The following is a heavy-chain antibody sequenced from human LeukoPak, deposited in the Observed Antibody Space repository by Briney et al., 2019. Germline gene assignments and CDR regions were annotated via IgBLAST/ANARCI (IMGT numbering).Heavy chain of an antibody. V-gene: IGHV1-3*01. D-gene: IGHD6-13*01. Sequence: ASVKVSCKASGYTFTSYAMHWVRQAPGQRLEWMGWINAGNGNTKYSQKFQGRVTITRDTSASTAYMELSSLRSEDTAVYYCARSSSWYQDYYYYGMDVWGKGTTVTVSS. CDR2: INAGNGNT. CDR1: GYTFTSYA. CDR3: ARSSSWYQDYYYYGMDV. J-gene: IGHJ6*04.